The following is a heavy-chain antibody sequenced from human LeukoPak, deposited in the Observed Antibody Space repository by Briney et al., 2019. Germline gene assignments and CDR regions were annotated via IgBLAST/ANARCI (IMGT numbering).Heavy chain of an antibody. D-gene: IGHD1-7*01. V-gene: IGHV6-1*01. CDR2: AYSRSRGGR. J-gene: IGHJ3*02. Sequence: SQTLSLSFAISGDSVSSNSFAWNWIRQSPSRGLEWLGRAYSRSRGGRDYAISVRSRINIDTVTSRNQFSLQLSSVTPEDTAVYYCARGTNSTFDIWGQGTMVTVSS. CDR3: ARGTNSTFDI. CDR1: GDSVSSNSFA.